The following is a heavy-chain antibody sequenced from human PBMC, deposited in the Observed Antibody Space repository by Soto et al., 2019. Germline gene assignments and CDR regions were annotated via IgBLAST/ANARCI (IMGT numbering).Heavy chain of an antibody. CDR2: INPNSGGT. D-gene: IGHD4-4*01. CDR1: GYTFTGYY. V-gene: IGHV1-2*04. Sequence: GASVKVSCKASGYTFTGYYMHWVRQAPGQGLEWMGWINPNSGGTNYAQKFQGWVTMTRDTSISTTYVKLSSVTAADTAVYYCARGFGQLLQSTYFDYWGQGTLVTVSS. J-gene: IGHJ4*02. CDR3: ARGFGQLLQSTYFDY.